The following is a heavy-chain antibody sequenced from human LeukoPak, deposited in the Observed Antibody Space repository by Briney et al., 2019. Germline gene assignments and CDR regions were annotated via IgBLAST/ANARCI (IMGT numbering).Heavy chain of an antibody. D-gene: IGHD3-10*01. J-gene: IGHJ6*03. CDR1: GGSTSSYY. CDR3: ARTYYGSGSLYYYYYYMDV. V-gene: IGHV4-59*01. Sequence: SETLSLTCTVSGGSTSSYYWSWIRQPPGKGLEWIGYVHYSRSTNYNPSLKSRVTISVDTSKNQFSLKLSSVTAADAAVYYCARTYYGSGSLYYYYYYMDVWGKGTTVTVSS. CDR2: VHYSRST.